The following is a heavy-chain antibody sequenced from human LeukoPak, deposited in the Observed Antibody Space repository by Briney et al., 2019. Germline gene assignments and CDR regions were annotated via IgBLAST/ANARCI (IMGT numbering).Heavy chain of an antibody. Sequence: GGSLRLSCAPSGFTFSSYSMNWVRQAPGKGLEWVSFIDTTSSTMYYADSVKGRFPISRDNAKNSLFLQMNSLRVEDTAVYYCVRDRIGGRLDYWGQGTLVTVSS. V-gene: IGHV3-48*01. D-gene: IGHD4-23*01. CDR2: IDTTSSTM. CDR3: VRDRIGGRLDY. J-gene: IGHJ4*02. CDR1: GFTFSSYS.